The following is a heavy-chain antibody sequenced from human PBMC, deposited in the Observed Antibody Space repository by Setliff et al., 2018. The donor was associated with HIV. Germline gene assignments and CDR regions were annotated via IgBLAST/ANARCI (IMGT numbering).Heavy chain of an antibody. D-gene: IGHD1-26*01. V-gene: IGHV4-59*08. CDR2: VSYSGST. J-gene: IGHJ6*03. Sequence: LSLTCTVSGGFISTYYWTWIRQSPGKGLEWIGHVSYSGSTNYNPSLKSRVTISVDTSKNHFSLNLNSVTAADTAIYYCARRRPPPSGMYSSYYMDVWGKGTAVTVS. CDR1: GGFISTYY. CDR3: ARRRPPPSGMYSSYYMDV.